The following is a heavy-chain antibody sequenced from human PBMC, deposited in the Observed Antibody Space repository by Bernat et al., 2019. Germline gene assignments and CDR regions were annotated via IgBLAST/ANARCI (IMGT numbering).Heavy chain of an antibody. J-gene: IGHJ5*02. CDR1: GFTFSSYG. CDR2: ISYDGSNK. V-gene: IGHV3-30*18. Sequence: QVQLVESGGGVVQPGRSLRLSCAASGFTFSSYGMHWVRQAPGKGLEWVAVISYDGSNKYYADSVKGRFTISRDNSKNMLYLQMNSLRAEDTAVYYCAKVSESYDILTGYRDNWFDPWGQGTLVTVSS. D-gene: IGHD3-9*01. CDR3: AKVSESYDILTGYRDNWFDP.